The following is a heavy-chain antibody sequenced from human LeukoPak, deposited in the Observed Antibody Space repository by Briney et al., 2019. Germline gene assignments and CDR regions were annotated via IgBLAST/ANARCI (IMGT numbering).Heavy chain of an antibody. V-gene: IGHV4-59*12. J-gene: IGHJ4*02. CDR1: GGSISSYY. CDR2: IYSSGST. CDR3: ARGGGGAVFDY. Sequence: PSETLSLTCRVSGGSISSYYWSWIRQPPGKGLEWIGYIYSSGSTNYNPSLKSRVTISADTSKNQFSLKVRSVTAADTAVYYCARGGGGAVFDYWGQGTLVTVSS. D-gene: IGHD1-26*01.